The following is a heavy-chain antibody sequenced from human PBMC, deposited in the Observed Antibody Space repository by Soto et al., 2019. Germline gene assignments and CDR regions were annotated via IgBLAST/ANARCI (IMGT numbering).Heavy chain of an antibody. CDR1: GFTFSNAW. J-gene: IGHJ5*02. CDR3: TTDDPINRS. CDR2: IKSKTNGGTT. Sequence: GVLRLSCAASGFTFSNAWMSWVRQAPGKGLEWVGRIKSKTNGGTTDYAAPVIGRFTISRDDSKNTLYLQMNSLKTEDTAVYYCTTDDPINRSWGQGXLVTVYS. V-gene: IGHV3-15*01.